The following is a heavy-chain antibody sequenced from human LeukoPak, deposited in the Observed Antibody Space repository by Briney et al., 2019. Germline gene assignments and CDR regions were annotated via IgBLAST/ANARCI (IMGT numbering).Heavy chain of an antibody. CDR3: ARDRVANRVDYYYYYGMDV. D-gene: IGHD5-12*01. CDR2: TYYRSKWYN. Sequence: SQTLSLTCAISGDSVSSNSAAWNWIRQSPSRGLEWLGRTYYRSKWYNDYAVSVKSRITINPDTSKNQFSLQLNSVTPEDTAVYYCARDRVANRVDYYYYYGMDVWGQGTTVTVSS. J-gene: IGHJ6*02. CDR1: GDSVSSNSAA. V-gene: IGHV6-1*01.